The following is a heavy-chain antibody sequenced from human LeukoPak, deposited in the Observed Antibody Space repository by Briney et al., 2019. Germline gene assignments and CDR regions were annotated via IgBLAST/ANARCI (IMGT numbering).Heavy chain of an antibody. CDR2: INHSGST. V-gene: IGHV4-34*01. Sequence: SETLSLTCAVYGGSFSGYYWSWIRQPPGKGLEWIGEINHSGSTNYNPSLKSRVTISVDTSKNQFSLRLSSVTAADTAVYYCARVAGGSIFGVVIQRGWFDPWGQGTLVTVSS. CDR3: ARVAGGSIFGVVIQRGWFDP. D-gene: IGHD3-3*01. J-gene: IGHJ5*02. CDR1: GGSFSGYY.